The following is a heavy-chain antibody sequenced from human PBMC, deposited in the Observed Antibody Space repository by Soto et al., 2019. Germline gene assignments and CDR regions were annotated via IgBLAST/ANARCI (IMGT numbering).Heavy chain of an antibody. J-gene: IGHJ3*02. Sequence: EVQLVESGGGLVQPGGSLRLSCAASGFTFSSYSMNWVRQAPGKGLEWVSYISSSSSTIYYADSVKGRFTISRDNAKNSLYLQMNSLRDEDTAVYYCARGPPIVLMVYASDDAFDIWGQGTMVTVSS. V-gene: IGHV3-48*02. CDR2: ISSSSSTI. CDR1: GFTFSSYS. CDR3: ARGPPIVLMVYASDDAFDI. D-gene: IGHD2-8*01.